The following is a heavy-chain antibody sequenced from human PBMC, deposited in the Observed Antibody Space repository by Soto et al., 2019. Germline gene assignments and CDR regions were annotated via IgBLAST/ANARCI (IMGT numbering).Heavy chain of an antibody. CDR2: ISGDGGST. CDR3: AKAVDLVELSLYFDY. D-gene: IGHD3-16*02. J-gene: IGHJ4*02. CDR1: GFTFDDYA. V-gene: IGHV3-43*02. Sequence: GGSLRLSCAASGFTFDDYAMHWVRQAPGKGLEWVSLISGDGGSTYYADSVKGRFTISRDNSKNSLYLQMNSLRTEDTALYYCAKAVDLVELSLYFDYWGQGTLVTVSS.